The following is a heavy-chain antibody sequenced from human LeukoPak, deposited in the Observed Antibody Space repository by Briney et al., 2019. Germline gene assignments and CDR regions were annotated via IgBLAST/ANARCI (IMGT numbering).Heavy chain of an antibody. Sequence: GGSLRLSCAASGFTFSSYAMSWVRQAPGKGLEWVSAISGSGGSTYYADSVKGRFTISRDNAKNSLYLQVNSLRAEDTAIYYCARGPPLFDPWGQGTLVTVSS. CDR2: ISGSGGST. CDR3: ARGPPLFDP. J-gene: IGHJ5*02. CDR1: GFTFSSYA. V-gene: IGHV3-23*01.